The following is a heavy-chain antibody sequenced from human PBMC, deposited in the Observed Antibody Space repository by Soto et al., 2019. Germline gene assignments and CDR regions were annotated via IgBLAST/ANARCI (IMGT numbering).Heavy chain of an antibody. D-gene: IGHD3-22*01. Sequence: GAPGEIAFNTSWSALAREGMGWVRQAPRLGLEWLGWISASHRNTNYAQTLQGRVPMTTDPSPSTAYMELRSLRSDDTAVYYCARTHSYDSNGYSGYCGQGTLVSVS. V-gene: IGHV1-18*01. CDR3: ARTHSYDSNGYSGY. J-gene: IGHJ4*02. CDR2: ISASHRNT. CDR1: WSALAREG.